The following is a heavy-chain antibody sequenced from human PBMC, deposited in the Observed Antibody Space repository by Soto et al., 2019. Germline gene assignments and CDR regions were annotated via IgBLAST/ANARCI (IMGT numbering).Heavy chain of an antibody. CDR2: IYATGTT. J-gene: IGHJ6*02. Sequence: SETLSLTCTVSGASISGFYWSWIRKSAGKGLEWIGRIYATGTTDYNPSLKSRVMMSVDTSKEQFSLKLRSVTAADTAVYYCARNWCSASCSPPDVWGQGTTVTVSS. V-gene: IGHV4-4*07. D-gene: IGHD2-2*01. CDR3: ARNWCSASCSPPDV. CDR1: GASISGFY.